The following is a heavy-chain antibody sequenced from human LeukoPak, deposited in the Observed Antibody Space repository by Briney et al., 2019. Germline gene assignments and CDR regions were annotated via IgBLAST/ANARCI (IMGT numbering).Heavy chain of an antibody. CDR2: VNDRGTGT. D-gene: IGHD5-18*01. J-gene: IGHJ6*03. CDR3: AKGLKTAVGPYMGYHYYMDV. Sequence: XGSXXLSCAASGFTFSKYAMSWVRQAPGKGLEWVSTVNDRGTGTYYADSVKGRFTISRDNSKSTLSLQMISLRAEDTALYYCAKGLKTAVGPYMGYHYYMDVWGKGTTVTVSS. V-gene: IGHV3-23*01. CDR1: GFTFSKYA.